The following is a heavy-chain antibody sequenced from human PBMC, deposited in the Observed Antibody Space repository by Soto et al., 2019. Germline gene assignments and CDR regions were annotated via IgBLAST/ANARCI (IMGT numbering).Heavy chain of an antibody. Sequence: QVQLVQSGAEVKKPGSSVKVSCKASEGAFSSYVISWVRQAPGQGLECMGGIIPNLGKANYAQKFQGRVTITADESTSTAYMELRSLRSDDTAVYYCAGGWNDFPHWGQGTLVTVSS. J-gene: IGHJ1*01. CDR2: IIPNLGKA. CDR1: EGAFSSYV. V-gene: IGHV1-69*01. D-gene: IGHD1-1*01. CDR3: AGGWNDFPH.